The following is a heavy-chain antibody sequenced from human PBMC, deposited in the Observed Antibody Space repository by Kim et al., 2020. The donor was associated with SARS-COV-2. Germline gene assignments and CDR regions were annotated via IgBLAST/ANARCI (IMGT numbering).Heavy chain of an antibody. D-gene: IGHD1-26*01. Sequence: NYAQKLQGRVTSTTDTSTSTAYMGLRSLRSDDTAVYYCARPSGNYYLHFDYWGQGTLVTVSS. CDR3: ARPSGNYYLHFDY. J-gene: IGHJ4*02. V-gene: IGHV1-18*01.